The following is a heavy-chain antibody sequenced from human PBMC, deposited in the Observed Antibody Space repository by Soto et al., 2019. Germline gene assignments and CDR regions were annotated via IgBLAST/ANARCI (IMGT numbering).Heavy chain of an antibody. CDR3: ARVGSPGEWLASGYFDY. CDR1: GYTFTSYG. V-gene: IGHV1-18*01. Sequence: GASVKVSCKASGYTFTSYGITWVRQAPGQGLEWMGWISAYNGNTNYAQKLQGRVTMTTDTSTSTAYMELRSLRSDDTAVYYCARVGSPGEWLASGYFDYWGQGTLVTVSS. D-gene: IGHD6-19*01. J-gene: IGHJ4*02. CDR2: ISAYNGNT.